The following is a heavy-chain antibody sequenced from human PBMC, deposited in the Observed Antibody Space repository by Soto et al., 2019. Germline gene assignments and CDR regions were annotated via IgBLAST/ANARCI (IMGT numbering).Heavy chain of an antibody. J-gene: IGHJ6*01. Sequence: LRLSCAASGFNFNFYYMAWIRRAPGKGVEWVSYISNNGTITDYAHSVKGRFTISRDNAKNSVFLQMESLRVEDTATYYCARDRKPFVYGGM. D-gene: IGHD1-20*01. CDR2: ISNNGTIT. CDR1: GFNFNFYY. CDR3: ARDRKPFVYGGM. V-gene: IGHV3-11*01.